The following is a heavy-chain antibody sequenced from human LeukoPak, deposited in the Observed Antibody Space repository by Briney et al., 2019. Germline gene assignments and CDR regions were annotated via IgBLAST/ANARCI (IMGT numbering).Heavy chain of an antibody. D-gene: IGHD3-10*01. Sequence: EGSLRLSCAASGFTVSSNYMSWVRQAPGKGLEWVSVIYSGGSTYYADSVKGRFTIPRDNSKNTLYLQMNSLRAEDTAVYYCARDKRLYYYGSGSYSGAFDIWGQGTMVTVSS. CDR1: GFTVSSNY. J-gene: IGHJ3*02. CDR2: IYSGGST. CDR3: ARDKRLYYYGSGSYSGAFDI. V-gene: IGHV3-66*01.